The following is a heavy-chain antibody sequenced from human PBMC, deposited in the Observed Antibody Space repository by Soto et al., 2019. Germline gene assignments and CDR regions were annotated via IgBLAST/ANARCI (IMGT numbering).Heavy chain of an antibody. J-gene: IGHJ5*02. CDR2: IIPLFRTA. Sequence: QVQLVQSGAEVKKPGSSVKVSCKASGGNFSTSAISWVRQAPGQGLEWMGGIIPLFRTANYAQRFQGRVTVTGGDSTSPGYPGPSSLRTEDPAVYYCGGNRGGAAIGSGWFDPWGQGTLVTVSS. CDR3: GGNRGGAAIGSGWFDP. V-gene: IGHV1-69*01. CDR1: GGNFSTSA. D-gene: IGHD6-13*01.